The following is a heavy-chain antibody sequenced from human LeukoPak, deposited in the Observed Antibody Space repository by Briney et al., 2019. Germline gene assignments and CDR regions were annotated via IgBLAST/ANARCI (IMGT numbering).Heavy chain of an antibody. D-gene: IGHD1-26*01. CDR2: ISSSSSYI. CDR1: GFTFSSYS. V-gene: IGHV3-21*01. Sequence: GGSLRLSCAASGFTFSSYSMNWVRQAPGKGLEWVSSISSSSSYIYYADSVKGRFTISRDNAKNSLYLQMNSLRAEDTAVYYCARGGWELLGAFDIWGQGQWSPSLQ. CDR3: ARGGWELLGAFDI. J-gene: IGHJ3*02.